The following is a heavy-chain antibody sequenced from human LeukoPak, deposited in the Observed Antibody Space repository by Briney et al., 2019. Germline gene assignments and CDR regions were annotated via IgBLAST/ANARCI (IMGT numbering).Heavy chain of an antibody. CDR3: ARSPLGDSGYSYGYSSVNWFDP. Sequence: ASVKVSCKASGGTFSSYAISWVRQAPGQGLEWMGGIIPIFGTANYAQKFQGRVTITADKSTSTAYMELSSLRSEDTAVYYCARSPLGDSGYSYGYSSVNWFDPWGQGTLVTVSS. J-gene: IGHJ5*02. V-gene: IGHV1-69*06. CDR1: GGTFSSYA. CDR2: IIPIFGTA. D-gene: IGHD5-18*01.